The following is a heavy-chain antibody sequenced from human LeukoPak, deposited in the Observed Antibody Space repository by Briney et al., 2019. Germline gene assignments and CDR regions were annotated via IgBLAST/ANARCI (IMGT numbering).Heavy chain of an antibody. J-gene: IGHJ4*02. V-gene: IGHV4-39*01. D-gene: IGHD3-22*01. CDR2: IYYSGTT. CDR1: GGSISSSNYF. Sequence: SETLSLTCTVSGGSISSSNYFWGWIRPPPGKGLEWIGNIYYSGTTHYNPSLKSRVTISVDTSKNQFSLNLSSVTAADTAVYYCARLTRPDSSGEVDYWGQGTLVTVSS. CDR3: ARLTRPDSSGEVDY.